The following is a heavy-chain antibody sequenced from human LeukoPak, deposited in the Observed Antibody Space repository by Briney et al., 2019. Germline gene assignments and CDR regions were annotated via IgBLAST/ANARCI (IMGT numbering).Heavy chain of an antibody. V-gene: IGHV3-30*18. CDR3: AKDRLRNSDDAFDI. D-gene: IGHD4-23*01. J-gene: IGHJ3*02. CDR1: GFTFSSYG. Sequence: HPGRSLRLSCAASGFTFSSYGMHWVRQAPGKGLGWVAVISYDGSNKYYADSVKGRFTISRDNAKNSLYLQMNSLRAEDTALYYCAKDRLRNSDDAFDIWGQGTMVTVSS. CDR2: ISYDGSNK.